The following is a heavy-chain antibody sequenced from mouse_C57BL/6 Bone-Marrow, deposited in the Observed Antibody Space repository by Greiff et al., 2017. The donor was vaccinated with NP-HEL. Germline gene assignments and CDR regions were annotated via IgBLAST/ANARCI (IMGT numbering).Heavy chain of an antibody. CDR1: GYTFTSYW. D-gene: IGHD2-4*01. CDR3: ARSGLRRGSFAY. V-gene: IGHV1-72*01. CDR2: IDPNSGGT. J-gene: IGHJ3*01. Sequence: QVQLQQPGAELVKPGASVKLSCKASGYTFTSYWMHWVKQRPGRGLEWIGRIDPNSGGTKYNEKFKSKATLTVDKPSSTAYTQLSSLTSEDSAVYYCARSGLRRGSFAYWGQGTLVTVSA.